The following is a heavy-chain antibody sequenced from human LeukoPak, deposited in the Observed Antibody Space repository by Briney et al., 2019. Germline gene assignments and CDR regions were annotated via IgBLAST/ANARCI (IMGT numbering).Heavy chain of an antibody. D-gene: IGHD1-26*01. Sequence: PSETLSLTCAVSGGSISSGGYSWSWIRQPPGKGLEWIGYIYYSGSTNYNPSLKSRVTISVDTSKNQFSLKLSSVTAANTAVYYCARTSGSYFYYYGMDVWGQGTTVTVSS. CDR1: GGSISSGGYS. J-gene: IGHJ6*02. V-gene: IGHV4-61*08. CDR2: IYYSGST. CDR3: ARTSGSYFYYYGMDV.